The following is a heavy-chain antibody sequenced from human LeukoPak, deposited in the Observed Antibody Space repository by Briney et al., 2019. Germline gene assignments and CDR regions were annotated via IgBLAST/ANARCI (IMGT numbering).Heavy chain of an antibody. Sequence: GTSVKVSCKASGFTFTSSAMQWLRQARGQRLEWIGWIVVGSGNTNYAQKFQERVTITRDMSTSTAYMELSSLRSEDTAVYYCAAFSLGDYDYGDYSDAFDIWGQGTMVTVSS. CDR2: IVVGSGNT. CDR3: AAFSLGDYDYGDYSDAFDI. V-gene: IGHV1-58*02. J-gene: IGHJ3*02. CDR1: GFTFTSSA. D-gene: IGHD4-17*01.